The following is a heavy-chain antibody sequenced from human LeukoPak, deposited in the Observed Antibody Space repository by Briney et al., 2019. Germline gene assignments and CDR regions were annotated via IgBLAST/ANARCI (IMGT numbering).Heavy chain of an antibody. CDR1: GFTRSAQH. CDR3: ATRSSG. CDR2: IYSGGST. D-gene: IGHD6-19*01. V-gene: IGHV3-53*01. J-gene: IGHJ4*02. Sequence: AGGFLRLSFAAPGFTRSAQHMSWVRPAPGKGLEWVSVIYSGGSTYYADSVKGRFTISRDNSKNTLYLQMNSLRAEDTAVYYCATRSSGWGQGTLVTVSS.